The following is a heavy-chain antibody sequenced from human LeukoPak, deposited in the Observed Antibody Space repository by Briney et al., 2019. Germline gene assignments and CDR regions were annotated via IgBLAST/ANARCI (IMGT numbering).Heavy chain of an antibody. J-gene: IGHJ5*02. D-gene: IGHD2-15*01. CDR3: ARRAYCSGDSCYAGGYWFDP. V-gene: IGHV4-59*04. Sequence: NPSETLSLTCTVSGGSISRYYWSWIRQPPGKGLEWIGNIYYSGSTYYNPSLKSRVTISVDTSKNQFSLKLSSVTAADTAVYYCARRAYCSGDSCYAGGYWFDPWGQGTLVTVSS. CDR2: IYYSGST. CDR1: GGSISRYY.